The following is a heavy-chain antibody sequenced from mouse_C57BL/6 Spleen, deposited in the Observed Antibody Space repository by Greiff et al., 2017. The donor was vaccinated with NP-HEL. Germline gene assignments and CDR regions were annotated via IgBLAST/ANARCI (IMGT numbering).Heavy chain of an antibody. V-gene: IGHV1-81*01. D-gene: IGHD2-4*01. J-gene: IGHJ3*01. CDR2: IYPRSGNT. CDR1: GYTFTSYG. Sequence: VKLMESGAELARPGASVKLSCKASGYTFTSYGISWVKQRTGQGLEWIGEIYPRSGNTYYNEKFKGKATLTADKSSSTAYMELRSLTSEDSAVYFCAREYDYDKGFAYWGQGTLVTVSA. CDR3: AREYDYDKGFAY.